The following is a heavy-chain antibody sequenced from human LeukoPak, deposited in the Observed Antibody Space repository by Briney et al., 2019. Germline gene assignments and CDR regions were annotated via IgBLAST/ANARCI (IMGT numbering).Heavy chain of an antibody. D-gene: IGHD2-8*01. CDR1: GGSISSSSYY. V-gene: IGHV4-39*07. J-gene: IGHJ5*02. Sequence: PSETLSLTCTVSGGSISSSSYYWSWIRQPPGKGLEWIGEINHSGSTNYNPSLKSRVTISVDTSKNQFSLKLSSVTAADTAVYYCARGGSVVLMVYARPYNWFDPWGQGTLVTVSS. CDR2: INHSGST. CDR3: ARGGSVVLMVYARPYNWFDP.